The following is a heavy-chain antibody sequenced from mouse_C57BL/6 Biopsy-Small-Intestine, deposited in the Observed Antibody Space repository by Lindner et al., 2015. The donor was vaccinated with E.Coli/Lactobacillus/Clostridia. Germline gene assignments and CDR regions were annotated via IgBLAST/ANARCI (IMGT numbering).Heavy chain of an antibody. CDR1: GYAFSSYW. D-gene: IGHD1-1*01. CDR2: IYPGDGDT. Sequence: VQLQESGAELVKPGASVKISCKASGYAFSSYWMNWVKQRPGKGLEWIGQIYPGDGDTNYNGKFKGKATLTADKSSSTAYMQLSSLTSEDSAAYFCARSYYGSSYFDVWGTGTTVTVSS. J-gene: IGHJ1*03. V-gene: IGHV1-80*01. CDR3: ARSYYGSSYFDV.